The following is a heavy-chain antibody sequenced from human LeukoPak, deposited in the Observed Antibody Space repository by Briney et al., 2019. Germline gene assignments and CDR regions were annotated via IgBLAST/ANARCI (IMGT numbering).Heavy chain of an antibody. Sequence: ASVKVSCKASGYTFTSYYMHWVRQAPGQGLEWMGIINPSGGSTNYAQKFQGRVTITADESTSTAYMELSSLRSEDTAVYYCARGVVVRNGMDVWGQGTTVTVSS. CDR2: INPSGGST. CDR1: GYTFTSYY. J-gene: IGHJ6*02. D-gene: IGHD2-2*01. CDR3: ARGVVVRNGMDV. V-gene: IGHV1-46*01.